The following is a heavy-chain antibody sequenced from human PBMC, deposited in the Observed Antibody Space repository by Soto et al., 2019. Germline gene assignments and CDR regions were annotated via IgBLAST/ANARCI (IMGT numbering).Heavy chain of an antibody. V-gene: IGHV3-30-3*01. CDR3: AGGLRRYQLPHGMGV. CDR1: GFIFSSFA. CDR2: ISYDGTNK. Sequence: QVQVVESGGGVVQSGGSLRLSCAASGFIFSSFAMHWVRQAPGKGLEWVAFISYDGTNKYYGDSVEGRFTISRDNSKYPLYLPMNSLRVDDSAVYYCAGGLRRYQLPHGMGVWGQGTTVTVSS. J-gene: IGHJ6*02. D-gene: IGHD2-2*01.